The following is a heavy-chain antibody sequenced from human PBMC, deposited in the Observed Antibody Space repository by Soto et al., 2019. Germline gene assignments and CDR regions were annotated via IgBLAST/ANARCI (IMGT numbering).Heavy chain of an antibody. J-gene: IGHJ4*02. V-gene: IGHV3-33*06. CDR2: VWSDGNNK. CDR3: AKSKPPGYSHLPPY. CDR1: GVTVSGNA. Sequence: GGSLRLSCAASGVTVSGNAMHWVRQAPGKGLEWVAVVWSDGNNKYYVDSVKGRFTISRDNSKNTLYLQMNSLRAEDTAVYYCAKSKPPGYSHLPPYWGQGTLVTVSS. D-gene: IGHD2-15*01.